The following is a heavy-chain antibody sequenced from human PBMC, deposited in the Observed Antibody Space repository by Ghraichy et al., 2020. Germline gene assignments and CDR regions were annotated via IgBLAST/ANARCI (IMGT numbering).Heavy chain of an antibody. Sequence: SETLSLTCTVSGGSISSSSYFWGWIRQPPGKGLEWIGSIYYYGNTYYNPSLKSRVTISVDTSKNQFSLKLSSVTAADPSVYYCTRHENIGVVTAARGFDVWGQGTMVTVSS. CDR2: IYYYGNT. V-gene: IGHV4-39*01. J-gene: IGHJ3*01. D-gene: IGHD2-21*02. CDR1: GGSISSSSYF. CDR3: TRHENIGVVTAARGFDV.